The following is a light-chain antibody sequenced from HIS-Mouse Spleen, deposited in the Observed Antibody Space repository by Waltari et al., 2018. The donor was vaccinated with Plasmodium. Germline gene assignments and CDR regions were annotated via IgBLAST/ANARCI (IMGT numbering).Light chain of an antibody. CDR2: LNSDGSH. V-gene: IGLV4-69*01. J-gene: IGLJ2*01. Sequence: QLVLTQSPSASASPGASVKLPCTPTSGHSSYAIALPPQQPEQGPRYLMNLNSDGSHSKGDGIPDRFSGSSSGAERYLTISSLQSEDEADYYCQTWGTGMGVFGGGTKLTVL. CDR3: QTWGTGMGV. CDR1: SGHSSYA.